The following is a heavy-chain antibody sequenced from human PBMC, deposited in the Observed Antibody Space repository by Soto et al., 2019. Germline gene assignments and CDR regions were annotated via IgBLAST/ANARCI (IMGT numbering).Heavy chain of an antibody. Sequence: QVQLQESGPGLVKPSETLSLTYTVSGGSVSSGSYYWSWIRQPPGKGLEWIAYIYYSGSTKYNPSHKSRVTTSRETSKNQFSLKLTSVTAADTAVYYCARSGGGSGWLGGQGTLVTVSS. CDR2: IYYSGST. CDR1: GGSVSSGSYY. J-gene: IGHJ4*02. CDR3: ARSGGGSGWL. V-gene: IGHV4-61*01. D-gene: IGHD6-19*01.